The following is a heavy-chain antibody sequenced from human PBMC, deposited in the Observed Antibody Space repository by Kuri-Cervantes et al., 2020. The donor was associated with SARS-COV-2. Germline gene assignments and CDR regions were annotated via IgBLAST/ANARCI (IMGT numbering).Heavy chain of an antibody. CDR2: INPSGGST. Sequence: ASVKVSCKASGYTFTSYYMHWVRQAPGQGVEWMGIINPSGGSTSYAQKFQGRVTMTRDTSTSTVYMELSSLRSEDTAVYYCARDWNPNRFLEWLLYLAGYGMDVWGQGTTVTVSS. V-gene: IGHV1-46*01. D-gene: IGHD3-3*01. CDR3: ARDWNPNRFLEWLLYLAGYGMDV. J-gene: IGHJ6*02. CDR1: GYTFTSYY.